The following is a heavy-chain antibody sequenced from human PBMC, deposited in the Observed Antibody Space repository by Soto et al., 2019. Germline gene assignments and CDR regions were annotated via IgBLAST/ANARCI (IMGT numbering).Heavy chain of an antibody. CDR3: ARGGDEYESSGYYPLFDY. D-gene: IGHD3-22*01. V-gene: IGHV3-53*01. Sequence: GGSLRLSCAASGITVSSNYMGWVRQAPGTGLEWVSLIYGGDDTYYADSVKGRFTISRDNSKNTLYLQMNSLRVEDTAVYYCARGGDEYESSGYYPLFDYWGQGILVTVSS. CDR1: GITVSSNY. J-gene: IGHJ4*02. CDR2: IYGGDDT.